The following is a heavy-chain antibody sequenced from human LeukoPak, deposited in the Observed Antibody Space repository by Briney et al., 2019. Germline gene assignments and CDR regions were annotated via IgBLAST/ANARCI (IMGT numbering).Heavy chain of an antibody. J-gene: IGHJ5*02. CDR2: INPNSGGT. CDR3: ARDPIYSGSSWFDP. Sequence: ASVKVSCKASGYTFTGYYMHWVRQAPGQGLEWMGWINPNSGGTNYAQKFQGRVTMTRDTSISTAYMELSSLRSDDTAVYYCARDPIYSGSSWFDPWGQGTLVTVSS. V-gene: IGHV1-2*02. CDR1: GYTFTGYY. D-gene: IGHD3-10*01.